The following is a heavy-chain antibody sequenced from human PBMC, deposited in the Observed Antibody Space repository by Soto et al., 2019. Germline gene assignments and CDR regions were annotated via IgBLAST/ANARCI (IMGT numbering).Heavy chain of an antibody. J-gene: IGHJ5*02. V-gene: IGHV1-69*13. D-gene: IGHD3-10*01. CDR2: IIPIFGTA. CDR3: ARSMVRGITAHDKNWFDP. Sequence: SVKVSCKASGGTFNSYAISWVRQAPGQGLEWMGGIIPIFGTANYAQKFQGRVTITADESTSTAYMELSSLRSEDTAVYYCARSMVRGITAHDKNWFDPWGQGTLVTVSS. CDR1: GGTFNSYA.